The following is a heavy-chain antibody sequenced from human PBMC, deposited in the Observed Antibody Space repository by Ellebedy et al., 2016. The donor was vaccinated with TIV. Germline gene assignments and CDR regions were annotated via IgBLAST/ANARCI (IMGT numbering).Heavy chain of an antibody. CDR3: ARGGPGYDY. J-gene: IGHJ4*02. CDR2: TYFRSKWYH. D-gene: IGHD3-9*01. Sequence: SETLSLXXAISGDSVSSNSAAWNWIRQSPSRGLEWLGRTYFRSKWYHDYAVSVKGRLSISPDTSKNQFSLQLNSLTPEDTAVYYCARGGPGYDYWGQGTLVTVSS. CDR1: GDSVSSNSAA. V-gene: IGHV6-1*01.